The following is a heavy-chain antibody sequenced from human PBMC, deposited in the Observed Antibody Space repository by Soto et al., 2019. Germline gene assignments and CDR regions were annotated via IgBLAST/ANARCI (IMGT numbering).Heavy chain of an antibody. CDR2: INAGYGNT. D-gene: IGHD7-27*01. CDR3: ARDTGDGTFDF. Sequence: ASVKVSCKASGYTFSSYAMHWVRQAPGQRLEWMGWINAGYGNTKSSQKFQDRVTISRDTSASTAYMELTSLRSEDTAVYYCARDTGDGTFDFWGQRALVTVSS. CDR1: GYTFSSYA. J-gene: IGHJ4*01. V-gene: IGHV1-3*01.